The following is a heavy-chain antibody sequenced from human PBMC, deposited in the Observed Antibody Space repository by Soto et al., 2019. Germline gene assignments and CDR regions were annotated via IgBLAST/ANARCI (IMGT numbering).Heavy chain of an antibody. CDR3: ARHADRGTYSRAFDI. CDR1: GGSISSDNL. J-gene: IGHJ3*02. CDR2: IYHSGSV. V-gene: IGHV4-4*02. Sequence: SETLSLTCAVSGGSISSDNLWSWVRQTPVKGLEWIGEIYHSGSVTHNPSLNSRVTVSQDASKNQFSLKLSSVTATDTAVYYCARHADRGTYSRAFDIWGQGTMVTVSS. D-gene: IGHD1-26*01.